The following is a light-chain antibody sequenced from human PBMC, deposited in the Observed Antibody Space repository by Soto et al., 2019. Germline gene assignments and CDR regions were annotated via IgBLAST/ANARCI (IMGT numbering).Light chain of an antibody. J-gene: IGKJ1*01. CDR1: QSVSSSY. V-gene: IGKV3-20*01. CDR2: GAS. CDR3: QQYGSAPQT. Sequence: EIVLTQSPGTLSLSPGERATLSCRASQSVSSSYLAWYQHKPGQAPRLLIYGASSRATGIPDRFSGSGSGTDCTLTISILEPEDVAVYYCQQYGSAPQTLGQGTKVEIK.